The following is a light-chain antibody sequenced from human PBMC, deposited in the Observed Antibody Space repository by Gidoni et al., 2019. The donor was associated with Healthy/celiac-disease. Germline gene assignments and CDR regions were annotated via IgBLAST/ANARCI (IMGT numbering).Light chain of an antibody. Sequence: QSVLTQPPSASGTPGQRVTISCSGSSSNIGSNTVTWYQQLPGTAPKLLIYSNNQRPSGAPDRFSGSKSGTSASLAISGLQSEDEADYYCAAWDDSLNGPVFGGGTKLTVL. CDR3: AAWDDSLNGPV. J-gene: IGLJ2*01. CDR2: SNN. CDR1: SSNIGSNT. V-gene: IGLV1-44*01.